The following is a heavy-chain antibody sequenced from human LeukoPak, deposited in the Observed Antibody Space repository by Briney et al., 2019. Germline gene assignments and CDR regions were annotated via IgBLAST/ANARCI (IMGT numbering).Heavy chain of an antibody. CDR1: GYTFSSYA. V-gene: IGHV3-23*01. Sequence: PGGSLRLSCAASGYTFSSYAMSWVRQAPAKGLEWVSAISGSGGSTYYADSVKGRFTISRDNSKNTLYLQMNSLRAEDTAVYYCAKDQTWIQLNWGQGTLVTVSS. D-gene: IGHD5-18*01. CDR2: ISGSGGST. J-gene: IGHJ4*02. CDR3: AKDQTWIQLN.